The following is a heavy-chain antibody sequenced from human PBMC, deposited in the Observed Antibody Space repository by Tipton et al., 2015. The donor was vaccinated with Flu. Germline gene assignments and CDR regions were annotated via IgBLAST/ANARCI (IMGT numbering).Heavy chain of an antibody. CDR2: IYTSGST. CDR1: GGFVSSYY. CDR3: ARDGIAWDYYGMDV. J-gene: IGHJ6*02. Sequence: TLSLTCTVSGGFVSSYYWSWIRQPAGKGLEWIGRIYTSGSTNYNPSLKSRVTISVDTSKNQFSLKLSSVTAADTAVYYCARDGIAWDYYGMDVWGQGTTVTVSS. D-gene: IGHD1-26*01. V-gene: IGHV4-4*07.